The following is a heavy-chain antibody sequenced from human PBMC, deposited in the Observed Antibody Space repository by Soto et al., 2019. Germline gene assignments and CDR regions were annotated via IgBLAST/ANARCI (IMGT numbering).Heavy chain of an antibody. CDR3: ARVRRGAAAGRMEGGWCDS. V-gene: IGHV1-69*12. D-gene: IGHD6-13*01. Sequence: QVQLVQSGAEVKKPGSSVKVSCKASGGTFSSYAISWVRQAPGQGLEWMGGIIPIFGTANYAQKFQGRVTITAEESTSTASLELSSLRSAATAVYCCARVRRGAAAGRMEGGWCDSWGQGTLVTVSS. CDR2: IIPIFGTA. CDR1: GGTFSSYA. J-gene: IGHJ5*01.